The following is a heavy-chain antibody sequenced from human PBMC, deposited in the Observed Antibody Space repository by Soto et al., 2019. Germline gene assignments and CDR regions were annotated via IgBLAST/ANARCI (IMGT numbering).Heavy chain of an antibody. J-gene: IGHJ1*01. D-gene: IGHD4-17*01. CDR3: ARSDYGDYRHQH. Sequence: QVQLQESGPGLVKPSETLSLTCTVSGDSVSSGAYYWSWIRQPPGKGLEWIGYIYHSGTTNYNPSLKSRVTISLDTSKNQFSRKLTSVTAADTAVYYCARSDYGDYRHQHWGQGTLVTVSS. CDR2: IYHSGTT. V-gene: IGHV4-61*08. CDR1: GDSVSSGAYY.